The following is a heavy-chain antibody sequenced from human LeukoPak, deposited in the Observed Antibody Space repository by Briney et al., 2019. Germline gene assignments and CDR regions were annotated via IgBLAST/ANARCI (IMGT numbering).Heavy chain of an antibody. Sequence: SETLSLTCTVSGGSISSYYWSWIRQPPGKGLEWIGYIYYSGSTNYNPSLKSRVTISVDTSKNQFSLKLSSVTAADTAVYYCARHVPPTYYDFWSGYYRNGMDVWGQGTTVTVSS. CDR3: ARHVPPTYYDFWSGYYRNGMDV. V-gene: IGHV4-59*08. CDR1: GGSISSYY. D-gene: IGHD3-3*01. J-gene: IGHJ6*02. CDR2: IYYSGST.